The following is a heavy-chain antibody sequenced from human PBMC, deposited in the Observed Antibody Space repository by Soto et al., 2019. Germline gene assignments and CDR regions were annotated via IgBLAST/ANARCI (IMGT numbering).Heavy chain of an antibody. Sequence: SETLSLTCTVSGGSIRSGGYCWSWVRQNPRRGLEWIGNIYYSGNTYYNPSLKSRLTISVDTSKNQFSLNLSSVTAADTAVYYCARDRLMATAGTARHYFGLDVWGQGTTVTVSS. D-gene: IGHD5-18*01. V-gene: IGHV4-31*03. J-gene: IGHJ6*02. CDR1: GGSIRSGGYC. CDR3: ARDRLMATAGTARHYFGLDV. CDR2: IYYSGNT.